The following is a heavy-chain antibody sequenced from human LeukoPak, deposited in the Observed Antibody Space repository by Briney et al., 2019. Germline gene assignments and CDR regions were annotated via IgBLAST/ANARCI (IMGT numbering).Heavy chain of an antibody. D-gene: IGHD5-24*01. CDR1: GFTFSSYW. V-gene: IGHV3-7*01. CDR3: ARHRDTYFDY. Sequence: PGGPLRLSCAASGFTFSSYWMTWVRQAPGKGLEWVANIKHDGSEKYYVDSVRGRFTISRDNAENSLYLQMNRLSAEDTAVYSCARHRDTYFDYWGQGTLVTVSS. CDR2: IKHDGSEK. J-gene: IGHJ4*02.